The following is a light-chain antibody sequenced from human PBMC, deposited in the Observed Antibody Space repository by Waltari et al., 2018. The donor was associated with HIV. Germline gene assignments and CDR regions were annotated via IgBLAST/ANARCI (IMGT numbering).Light chain of an antibody. V-gene: IGKV4-1*01. CDR1: PTVLYSSDNRDY. J-gene: IGKJ2*03. Sequence: DIVLTQSPESMAVALGEIATVNSTSSPTVLYSSDNRDYLAWYQVRPGQPPQLLIYWASTRQSGVPDRFSGSGSGTHFTLTISGLQAEDVAIYYCQQYYTTPQSFGQGTRLEI. CDR2: WAS. CDR3: QQYYTTPQS.